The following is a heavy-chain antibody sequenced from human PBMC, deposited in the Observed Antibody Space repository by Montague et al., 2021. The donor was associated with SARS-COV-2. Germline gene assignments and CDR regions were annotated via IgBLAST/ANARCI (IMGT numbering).Heavy chain of an antibody. D-gene: IGHD4-17*01. V-gene: IGHV4-34*01. CDR3: ARGGTVTTFYYYYYGMDV. Sequence: SETLSLTCAVYGGSFSGYYWSWIRQPPGKGLEWIGEINHSGSTNYNPSLKSRVTRSVDTSKNQFSLKLSSVTAADTAVYYCARGGTVTTFYYYYYGMDVWGQGTTVTVSS. J-gene: IGHJ6*02. CDR2: INHSGST. CDR1: GGSFSGYY.